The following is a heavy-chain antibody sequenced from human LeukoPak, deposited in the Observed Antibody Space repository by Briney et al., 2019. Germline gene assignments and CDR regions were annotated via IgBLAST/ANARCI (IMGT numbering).Heavy chain of an antibody. CDR3: ARGLVMITFGGVIADNWFDP. V-gene: IGHV4-61*02. Sequence: PSQTLSLTCTVSGGSISSGSYYWSWIRQPAGKGLEWIGRIYTSGSTNYNPSLKSRVTISVDTSKNQFSLKLSSVTAADTAVYYCARGLVMITFGGVIADNWFDPWGQGTLVTVSS. J-gene: IGHJ5*02. CDR1: GGSISSGSYY. D-gene: IGHD3-16*02. CDR2: IYTSGST.